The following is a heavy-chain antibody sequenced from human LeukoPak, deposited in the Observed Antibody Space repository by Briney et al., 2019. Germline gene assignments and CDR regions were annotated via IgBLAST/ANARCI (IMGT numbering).Heavy chain of an antibody. CDR3: AKGDYYGSGLDY. V-gene: IGHV3-30*02. Sequence: GGSLRLSCAASGFKFSDHYIDWVRQAPGKGLVWVAYIRYDGGNAYYVDSVKGRFTISRDNSKDTLYLQMNGLRPEDTAVYFCAKGDYYGSGLDYWGQGAPVTVSS. D-gene: IGHD3-10*01. J-gene: IGHJ4*02. CDR2: IRYDGGNA. CDR1: GFKFSDHY.